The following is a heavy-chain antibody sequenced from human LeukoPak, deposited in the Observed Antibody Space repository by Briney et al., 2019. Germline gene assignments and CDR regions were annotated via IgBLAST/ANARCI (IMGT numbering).Heavy chain of an antibody. Sequence: PGGSLRLSCVASGYIFSDHPMHWVRQAPGKGLEFVSAITTDGSRTFYAESVKGRFTISRDNSNNALFLQMDRLRPEDMATYFCARGLENSFCVMPLDWGQGTLVIVSS. CDR2: ITTDGSRT. CDR3: ARGLENSFCVMPLD. D-gene: IGHD5-18*01. V-gene: IGHV3-64*02. J-gene: IGHJ4*02. CDR1: GYIFSDHP.